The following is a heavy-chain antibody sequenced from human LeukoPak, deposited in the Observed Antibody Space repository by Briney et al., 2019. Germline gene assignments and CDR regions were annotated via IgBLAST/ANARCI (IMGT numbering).Heavy chain of an antibody. V-gene: IGHV3-74*01. CDR2: INSDGSFT. D-gene: IGHD3-9*01. CDR1: GFTFSGYW. Sequence: GVSLRLSCAASGFTFSGYWMHWVRQGPGKGLVCGSRINSDGSFTNYADSVKGRFTISRYNSKNTLYLQMNSLSAEDTAVYYCGRRLARWYFDLWGRGTLVTVSS. J-gene: IGHJ2*01. CDR3: GRRLARWYFDL.